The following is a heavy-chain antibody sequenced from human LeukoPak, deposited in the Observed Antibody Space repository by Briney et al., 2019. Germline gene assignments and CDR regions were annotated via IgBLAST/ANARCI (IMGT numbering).Heavy chain of an antibody. Sequence: GGSLRLSCAASGFTFSGYSLSWVRQAPGKGLEWVSAISGSGGSTYYADSVKGRFTISRDNSKNTLYLQMNSLRAEGTAVYYCANGAVAGTGPDYWGQGTLVTVSS. D-gene: IGHD6-19*01. J-gene: IGHJ4*02. CDR3: ANGAVAGTGPDY. CDR2: ISGSGGST. V-gene: IGHV3-23*01. CDR1: GFTFSGYS.